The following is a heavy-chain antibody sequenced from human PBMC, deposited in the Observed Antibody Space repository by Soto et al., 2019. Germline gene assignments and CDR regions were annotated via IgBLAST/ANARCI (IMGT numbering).Heavy chain of an antibody. Sequence: SVKVSCKSSGGTFSTYAISWVRQAPGQGLEWMGGIIPIFGTANYAQKFQGRVTITADESTTTAYMEVISLRSEDTAVYYCARDEMVVATGSRTWHYYYGMDVWG. CDR3: ARDEMVVATGSRTWHYYYGMDV. J-gene: IGHJ6*02. V-gene: IGHV1-69*13. CDR1: GGTFSTYA. CDR2: IIPIFGTA. D-gene: IGHD2-15*01.